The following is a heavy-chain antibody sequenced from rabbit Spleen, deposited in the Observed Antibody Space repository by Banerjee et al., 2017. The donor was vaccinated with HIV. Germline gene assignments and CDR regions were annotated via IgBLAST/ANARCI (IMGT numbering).Heavy chain of an antibody. J-gene: IGHJ4*01. CDR2: IDTGGRDFT. CDR3: ARFYAGYGDFGYAAM. Sequence: QEQLVESGGDLVLPGASLTLTCTASGFDFSAYTFMCWVRQAPGKGLEWIACIDTGGRDFTYYATWAKGRFTISKTSSTTVTLQMTSLTVADTATYFCARFYAGYGDFGYAAMWGPGTLVTVS. V-gene: IGHV1S45*01. D-gene: IGHD7-1*01. CDR1: GFDFSAYTF.